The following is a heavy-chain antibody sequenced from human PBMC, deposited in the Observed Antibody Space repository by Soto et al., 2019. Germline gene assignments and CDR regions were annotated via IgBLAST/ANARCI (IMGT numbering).Heavy chain of an antibody. Sequence: GGSLRLSCAASGFTFSSYSMDWVRKDQGKGLEWVSSISSSSSYIYYADSVKGRFTISRDNAKNSLYLQMNSLRAEDTAVYYCARDRDYYDSSGYYSYYYYGMDVWGQGTTVTVSS. D-gene: IGHD3-22*01. V-gene: IGHV3-21*01. CDR1: GFTFSSYS. CDR3: ARDRDYYDSSGYYSYYYYGMDV. CDR2: ISSSSSYI. J-gene: IGHJ6*01.